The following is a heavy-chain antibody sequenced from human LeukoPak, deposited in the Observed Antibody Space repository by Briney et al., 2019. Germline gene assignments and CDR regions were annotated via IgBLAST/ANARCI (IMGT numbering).Heavy chain of an antibody. CDR2: FFDSGST. CDR3: ARVLQNYYHLDV. Sequence: SETLSLTCTVSGDSISSHYWSGIRQPPGKGLQWMGFFFDSGSTNYESSLESRVTMSVDTSKNQFSLKLSSVTAADTAVYYCARVLQNYYHLDVWGTGTTVTVSS. J-gene: IGHJ6*03. CDR1: GDSISSHY. D-gene: IGHD2/OR15-2a*01. V-gene: IGHV4-59*11.